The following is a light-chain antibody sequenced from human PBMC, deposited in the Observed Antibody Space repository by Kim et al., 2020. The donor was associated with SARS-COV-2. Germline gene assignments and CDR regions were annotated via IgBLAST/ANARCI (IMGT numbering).Light chain of an antibody. CDR1: QSIASY. CDR3: QQSYTFPRT. CDR2: AAS. Sequence: ASVGDRVTIACRASQSIASYLNWYQQRPGKAPNLLIYAASTLQSGVPSRFSGSGSGTDFTLTISRLQPEDFATYYCQQSYTFPRTFGQGTKVDIK. V-gene: IGKV1-39*01. J-gene: IGKJ1*01.